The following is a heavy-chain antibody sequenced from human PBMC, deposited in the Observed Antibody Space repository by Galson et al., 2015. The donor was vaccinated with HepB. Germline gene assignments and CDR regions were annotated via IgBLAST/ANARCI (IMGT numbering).Heavy chain of an antibody. CDR3: AKDLSIGSPGIRSDY. J-gene: IGHJ4*02. V-gene: IGHV3-23*01. CDR2: INSGGGST. D-gene: IGHD1-26*01. Sequence: SLRLSCAASGFTFSSYAMSWVRQAPGKGLEWVSGINSGGGSTYYGDSVKGRFTISRDNSKNTLYLQMNSLRAEDTAIYYCAKDLSIGSPGIRSDYWGQGILVTVSS. CDR1: GFTFSSYA.